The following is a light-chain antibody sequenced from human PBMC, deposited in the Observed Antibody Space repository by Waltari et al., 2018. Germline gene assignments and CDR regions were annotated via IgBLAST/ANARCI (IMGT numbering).Light chain of an antibody. CDR2: AAS. J-gene: IGKJ2*01. CDR3: QQYGSSPYT. CDR1: QSISSY. V-gene: IGKV1-39*01. Sequence: DIQMNQSPSSLSASVVDRVTITFRARQSISSYLNWYQQKPGKAPKLLIYAASSLKSGVPSRFSGSGSGTDFTLTISSLQPEDFAVYYCQQYGSSPYTFGQGTKLEIK.